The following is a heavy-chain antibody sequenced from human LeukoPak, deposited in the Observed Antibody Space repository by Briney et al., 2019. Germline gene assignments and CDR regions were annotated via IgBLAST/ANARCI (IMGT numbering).Heavy chain of an antibody. J-gene: IGHJ4*02. CDR2: MYSGGAT. Sequence: GGSLRLSCAASGVTVSSSYMSWVRQAPGQGLEWVSIMYSGGATDYADSVKGRFTISRDNSKNTLYLQMNSLRAEDTAVYYCARDPSPFYDDYGYWGQGTLVIVSS. D-gene: IGHD4-17*01. CDR3: ARDPSPFYDDYGY. CDR1: GVTVSSSY. V-gene: IGHV3-66*01.